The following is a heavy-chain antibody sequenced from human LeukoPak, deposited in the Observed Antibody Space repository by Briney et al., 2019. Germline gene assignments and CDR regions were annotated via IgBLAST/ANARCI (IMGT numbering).Heavy chain of an antibody. Sequence: SQTLSLTCTVSGGSISSGGYYWSWIRQPPGKGLEWIGYIYHSGSTNYNPSLKSRVTISVDTSKNQFSLKLSSVTAADTAVYYCARRYHDRYCSSTSCYSGRRLDYWGQGTLVTVSS. J-gene: IGHJ4*02. D-gene: IGHD2-2*01. CDR2: IYHSGST. V-gene: IGHV4-30-2*01. CDR1: GGSISSGGYY. CDR3: ARRYHDRYCSSTSCYSGRRLDY.